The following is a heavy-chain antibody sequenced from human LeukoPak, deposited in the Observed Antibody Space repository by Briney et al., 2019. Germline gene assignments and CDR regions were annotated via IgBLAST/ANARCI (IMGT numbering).Heavy chain of an antibody. J-gene: IGHJ4*02. CDR1: GGSISSYY. D-gene: IGHD6-19*01. V-gene: IGHV4-59*01. Sequence: PSETLSLTCTASGGSISSYYWSWIRQPPGKGLEWIGFIYYSGSTNYNPSLKSRVTISVDTSKNQFSLKLSTVTAADTAVYYYARLRPGIAVATFDYWGQGTLVTVSS. CDR3: ARLRPGIAVATFDY. CDR2: IYYSGST.